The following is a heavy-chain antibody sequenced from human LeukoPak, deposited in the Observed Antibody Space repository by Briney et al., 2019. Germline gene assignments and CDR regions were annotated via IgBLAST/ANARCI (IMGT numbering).Heavy chain of an antibody. J-gene: IGHJ3*02. CDR3: ADLDLYSSGWEGADAFDI. Sequence: ASVKVSCKASGYTFTSYDINWVRQATGQGLEWMGWMNPNSGNTGYAQKFQGRVTMTRNTSISTAYMELSSLRSEDTAVYYCADLDLYSSGWEGADAFDIWGQGTMVTVSS. D-gene: IGHD6-19*01. CDR1: GYTFTSYD. CDR2: MNPNSGNT. V-gene: IGHV1-8*01.